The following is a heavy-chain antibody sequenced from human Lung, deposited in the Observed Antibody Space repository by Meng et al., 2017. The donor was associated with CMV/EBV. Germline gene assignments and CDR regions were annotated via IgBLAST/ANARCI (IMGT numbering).Heavy chain of an antibody. Sequence: SCEASGFMFSNNWMSWVRQAPGKGLEWVANINQGGNEKYHVDSVRGRFTISRDNGNKSLSLQMNSLRVEDTALYYCATTSNGFFYSWGQGALVTVSP. V-gene: IGHV3-7*01. D-gene: IGHD2-2*01. CDR1: GFMFSNNW. CDR2: INQGGNEK. CDR3: ATTSNGFFYS. J-gene: IGHJ4*02.